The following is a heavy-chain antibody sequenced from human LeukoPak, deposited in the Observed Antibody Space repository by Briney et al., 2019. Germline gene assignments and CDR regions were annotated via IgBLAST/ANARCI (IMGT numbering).Heavy chain of an antibody. CDR2: IFYSGST. CDR1: GGSISTSSYY. D-gene: IGHD3-22*01. Sequence: SETLSLTCTVSGGSISTSSYYWGWVRQPPGKGLEWIGNIFYSGSTYYSPSLKSRVTISLDTSRNQFSLKLSSVTAADTAVYYCARDVSGYAWFDPWGQGTLVTVSS. J-gene: IGHJ5*02. V-gene: IGHV4-39*07. CDR3: ARDVSGYAWFDP.